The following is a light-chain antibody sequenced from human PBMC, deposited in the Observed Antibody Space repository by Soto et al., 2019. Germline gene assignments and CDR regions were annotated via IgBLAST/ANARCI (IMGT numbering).Light chain of an antibody. J-gene: IGLJ3*02. CDR3: SSYTSTNTGV. Sequence: QSALTQPASVSGSPGQSITISCTGTSSDVGGYNYVSWYQQHPGNAPKLILYEVSNRPSGVSHRFSGSKSGNTASLTISGLQAGDEADYYCSSYTSTNTGVFGGGTKVTVL. V-gene: IGLV2-14*01. CDR1: SSDVGGYNY. CDR2: EVS.